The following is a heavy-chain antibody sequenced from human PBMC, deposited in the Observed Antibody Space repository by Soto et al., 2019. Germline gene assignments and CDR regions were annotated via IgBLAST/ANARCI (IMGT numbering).Heavy chain of an antibody. CDR2: MNPGSGNT. Sequence: QVQLVQSGAEVKKPGASVKVSCKASGYTFTNYEINWVRQASGQGLEWMGWMNPGSGNTGYVHKFQGRVTMTRNISISTAYMELSSLGSDDTAIYYCARMSASGSLNWFDPWGQGTLVTVSS. D-gene: IGHD3-10*01. CDR1: GYTFTNYE. V-gene: IGHV1-8*01. J-gene: IGHJ5*02. CDR3: ARMSASGSLNWFDP.